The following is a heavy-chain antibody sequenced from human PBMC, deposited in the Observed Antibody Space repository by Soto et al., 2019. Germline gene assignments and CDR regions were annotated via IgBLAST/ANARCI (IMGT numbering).Heavy chain of an antibody. J-gene: IGHJ4*02. V-gene: IGHV4-31*03. CDR2: IYYSGNT. CDR1: GGSISSGGYY. D-gene: IGHD3-3*01. CDR3: ARVRVSSGYYTGYFDY. Sequence: SETLSLTCTVSGGSISSGGYYWSWSRQHPGKGLEWIGYIYYSGNTYYNPSLKSRVTISVDTSKNQFSLKLSSVTAADTAVYYCARVRVSSGYYTGYFDYWGQGTLVTVSS.